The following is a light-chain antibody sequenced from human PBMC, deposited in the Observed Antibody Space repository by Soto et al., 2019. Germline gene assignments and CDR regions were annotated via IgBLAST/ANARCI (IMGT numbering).Light chain of an antibody. CDR1: QSVSSSY. Sequence: EIVLTQSPVTLSLSPGERATLSCRARQSVSSSYLAWYQQKPGQAPRLLIYGASSRATGIPARFSGSGSGTDFTLTISSLEPEDFAVYYCQQRSDWPPITFGQGTRLEIK. CDR2: GAS. CDR3: QQRSDWPPIT. V-gene: IGKV3D-20*02. J-gene: IGKJ5*01.